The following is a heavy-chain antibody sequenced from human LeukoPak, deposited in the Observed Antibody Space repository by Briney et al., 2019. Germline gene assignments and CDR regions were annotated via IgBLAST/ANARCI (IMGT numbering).Heavy chain of an antibody. D-gene: IGHD2-8*01. CDR2: INHSGST. V-gene: IGHV4-34*01. J-gene: IGHJ5*02. CDR1: GGSFSGYY. CDR3: ARKLRYCTNGVCYIGRNWFDP. Sequence: SETLSVTCAVYGGSFSGYYWSWIRQPPGKGLEWIGEINHSGSTNYNPSLKSRVTISVDTSKNQFSLKLSSVTAADTAVYYCARKLRYCTNGVCYIGRNWFDPWGQGTLVTVSS.